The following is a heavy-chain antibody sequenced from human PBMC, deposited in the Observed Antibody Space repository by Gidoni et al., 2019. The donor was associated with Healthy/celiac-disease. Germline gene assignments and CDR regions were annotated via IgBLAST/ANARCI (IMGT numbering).Heavy chain of an antibody. Sequence: EVQLVESGGGLVQPGGSLRLSCAASGFTFSSYSMNWVRQAPGKGLEWVSYISSSSSTIYYADSVKGRFTISRDNAKNSLYLQMNSLRAEDTAVYYCAREGRKDLITGTTRALDYWGQGTLVTVSS. D-gene: IGHD1-20*01. CDR3: AREGRKDLITGTTRALDY. J-gene: IGHJ4*02. CDR2: ISSSSSTI. V-gene: IGHV3-48*01. CDR1: GFTFSSYS.